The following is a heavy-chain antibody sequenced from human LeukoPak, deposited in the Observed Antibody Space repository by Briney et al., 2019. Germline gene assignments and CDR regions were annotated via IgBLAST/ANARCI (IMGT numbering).Heavy chain of an antibody. CDR1: GGSITTNYW. CDR3: ARHASLRSPYDY. D-gene: IGHD3-16*01. Sequence: SGTLSLTCVVAGGSITTNYWWNWVRQPPGKGLEWIGEIFHSGNTYHNPSLKSRVTISVDTSKNQFSLKLNSVTAADTAVYFCARHASLRSPYDYWGRGTLVTVSS. CDR2: IFHSGNT. V-gene: IGHV4-4*02. J-gene: IGHJ4*02.